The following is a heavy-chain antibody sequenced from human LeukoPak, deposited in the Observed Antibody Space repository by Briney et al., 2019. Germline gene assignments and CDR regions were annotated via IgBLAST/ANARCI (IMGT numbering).Heavy chain of an antibody. CDR2: IKQDGSEK. D-gene: IGHD4-23*01. J-gene: IGHJ4*02. V-gene: IGHV3-7*05. CDR1: GFTFSSYW. CDR3: ARDWEFYGGPGYFDY. Sequence: GGSLRLSCAASGFTFSSYWMSWVRQAPGQGLEWVANIKQDGSEKYYVDSVKGRFTISRDNAKNSLYLQMNSLRAEDTAVYYCARDWEFYGGPGYFDYWGQGTLVTVSS.